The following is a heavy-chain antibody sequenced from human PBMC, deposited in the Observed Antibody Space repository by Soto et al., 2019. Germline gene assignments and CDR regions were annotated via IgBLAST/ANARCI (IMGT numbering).Heavy chain of an antibody. CDR2: IRSKGNNYAT. CDR3: SSTTVTIACDI. V-gene: IGHV3-73*01. Sequence: EVQLVESGGGLVHPGGSLKLSCAASGFSFSDSAMHWVRQASGKGLEWIGRIRSKGNNYATAYRGSVKGRFTISRDDSKNMAYLQMKSLKTEDTAIYCCSSTTVTIACDIWGQGTIVTVSP. J-gene: IGHJ3*02. D-gene: IGHD4-17*01. CDR1: GFSFSDSA.